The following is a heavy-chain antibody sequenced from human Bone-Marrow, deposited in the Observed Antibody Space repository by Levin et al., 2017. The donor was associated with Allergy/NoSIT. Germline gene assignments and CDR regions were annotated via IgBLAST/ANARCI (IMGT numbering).Heavy chain of an antibody. CDR3: AREISYSSGWYDYYGMDV. D-gene: IGHD6-19*01. V-gene: IGHV3-7*01. J-gene: IGHJ6*02. CDR2: IKQDGSEK. CDR1: GFTFSSYW. Sequence: GGSLRLSCAASGFTFSSYWMSWVRQAPGKGLEWVANIKQDGSEKYYVDSVKGRFTISRDNAKNSLYLQMNSLRAEDTAVYYCAREISYSSGWYDYYGMDVWGQGTTVTVSS.